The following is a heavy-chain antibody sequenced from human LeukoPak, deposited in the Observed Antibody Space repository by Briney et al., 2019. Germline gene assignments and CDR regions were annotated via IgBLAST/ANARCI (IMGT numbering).Heavy chain of an antibody. Sequence: PGGSLRLSCAASGFTFSSYSMNWVRQAPGKGLEWVSSISSSSSYIYYADSVKGRFTISRDNAKNSLYLQMNSLRAEDTAVYYCARGNFHSSGWYYYYYYMDVWGKGTTVTVSS. CDR3: ARGNFHSSGWYYYYYYMDV. J-gene: IGHJ6*03. D-gene: IGHD6-19*01. CDR2: ISSSSSYI. V-gene: IGHV3-21*01. CDR1: GFTFSSYS.